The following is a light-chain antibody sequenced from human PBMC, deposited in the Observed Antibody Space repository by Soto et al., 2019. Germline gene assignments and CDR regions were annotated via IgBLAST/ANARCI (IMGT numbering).Light chain of an antibody. Sequence: DIQMTQSPSFVSASVGDRVTITCRASHDIGAWLAWYQQRPGQAPKLLIYAASTLHSGVPSRFRGTGSGTEFTLTISNLQPDDFATYFCQQYNSFSLITFGQGTRLEIK. CDR2: AAS. V-gene: IGKV1-12*01. CDR3: QQYNSFSLIT. CDR1: HDIGAW. J-gene: IGKJ5*01.